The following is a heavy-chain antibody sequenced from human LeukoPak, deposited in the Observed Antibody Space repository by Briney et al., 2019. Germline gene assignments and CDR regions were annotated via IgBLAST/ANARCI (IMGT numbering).Heavy chain of an antibody. CDR1: GFTFITYS. Sequence: PGGSLRLSCATSGFTFITYSMNWVRQAPGKGLEWLAYISSSSITIYHAESVKGRFTISRDNAKNSLYLQMDSLRAEDTAVYYCARDDRFGPVPDVWGQGTTVTVSS. V-gene: IGHV3-48*01. CDR3: ARDDRFGPVPDV. CDR2: ISSSSITI. D-gene: IGHD3-16*01. J-gene: IGHJ6*02.